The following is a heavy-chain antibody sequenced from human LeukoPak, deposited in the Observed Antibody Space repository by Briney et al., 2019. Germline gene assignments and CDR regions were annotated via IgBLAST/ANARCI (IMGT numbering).Heavy chain of an antibody. V-gene: IGHV4-30-2*01. CDR3: ARVVSGFGYFDY. D-gene: IGHD3-16*01. Sequence: PSQTLSLNCAVSGGSISSGGYSWSWIRQPPGKGLEWIGYIYHSGSTYYNPSLKSRVTISVDRSKNQFSLKLSSVTAADTAVYYCARVVSGFGYFDYWGQGTLVTVSS. CDR2: IYHSGST. CDR1: GGSISSGGYS. J-gene: IGHJ4*02.